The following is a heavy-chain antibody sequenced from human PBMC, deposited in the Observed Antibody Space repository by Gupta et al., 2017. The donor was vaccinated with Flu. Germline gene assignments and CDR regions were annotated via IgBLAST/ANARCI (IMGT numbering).Heavy chain of an antibody. CDR1: GGSISSGSYY. CDR3: ARGRLSPDDPLYYYDSSGYYSYFDY. CDR2: IYTSGST. V-gene: IGHV4-61*02. Sequence: QVQLQESGPGLVKPSQTLSLTCTASGGSISSGSYYWSWIRQPAGKGLEWIGRIYTSGSTNYNPSLKSRVTISVDTSKNQFSLKLSSVTAADTAVYYCARGRLSPDDPLYYYDSSGYYSYFDYWGQGTLVTVSS. D-gene: IGHD3-22*01. J-gene: IGHJ4*02.